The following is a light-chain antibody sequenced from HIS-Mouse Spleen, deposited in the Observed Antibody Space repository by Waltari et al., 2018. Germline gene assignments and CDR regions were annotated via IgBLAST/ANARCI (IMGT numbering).Light chain of an antibody. J-gene: IGLJ2*01. CDR2: EDS. V-gene: IGLV3-10*01. CDR3: YSTDSSGNHRV. Sequence: SYELTQPPSVSVSPGQTARITCSGDALPKKYAYWDRQKSGQAPELVSYEDSKRPSGIPERCSCSSSGTMATWTISGAQVEDEADYYCYSTDSSGNHRVFGGGTKLTVL. CDR1: ALPKKY.